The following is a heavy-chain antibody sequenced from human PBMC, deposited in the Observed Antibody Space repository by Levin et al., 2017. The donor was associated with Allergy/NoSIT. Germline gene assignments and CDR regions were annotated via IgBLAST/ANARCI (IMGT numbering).Heavy chain of an antibody. CDR2: IYYSGPT. CDR1: GGSIRYSY. V-gene: IGHV4-59*08. Sequence: SPTLSLPCTVSGGSIRYSYWSWIRQPPGKALEWIGYIYYSGPTNYNPSLKSRVTISIDTSKNQCSLKLSSVTAADTALYYCARRPQYNGNDGGTFDIWGQGTMVTVSS. J-gene: IGHJ3*02. D-gene: IGHD1-1*01. CDR3: ARRPQYNGNDGGTFDI.